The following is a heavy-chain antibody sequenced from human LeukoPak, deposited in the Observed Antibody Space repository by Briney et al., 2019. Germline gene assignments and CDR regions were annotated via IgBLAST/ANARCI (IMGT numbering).Heavy chain of an antibody. D-gene: IGHD2-2*01. J-gene: IGHJ6*03. V-gene: IGHV3-11*04. CDR3: ARVVPAAYYYYYMDV. CDR1: GFTFSDYY. Sequence: GGSLRLSCEASGFTFSDYYMSWIRQAPGKGLEWVSYISRTGDTISNADSVKGRFTISRDNAKNSLFLQMNSLRADDTAMYYCARVVPAAYYYYYMDVWGKGTTVTVSS. CDR2: ISRTGDTI.